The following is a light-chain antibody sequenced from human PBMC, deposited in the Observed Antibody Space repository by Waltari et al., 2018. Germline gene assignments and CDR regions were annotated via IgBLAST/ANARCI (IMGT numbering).Light chain of an antibody. CDR3: CSYTRSSTPFV. J-gene: IGLJ1*01. Sequence: QSALTQPASVSGSPGQSITISCTGTSRYVGRFAYVSWYQQHPGKALKIVIYDVSYRPSGISDRFSGSKSANTASLTISGLQAEDEADYYCCSYTRSSTPFVFGSGTKVTVL. CDR2: DVS. V-gene: IGLV2-14*03. CDR1: SRYVGRFAY.